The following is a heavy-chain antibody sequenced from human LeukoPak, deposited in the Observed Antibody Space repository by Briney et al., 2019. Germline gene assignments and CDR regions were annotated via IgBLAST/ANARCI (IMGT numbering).Heavy chain of an antibody. CDR1: GFTFNSYS. V-gene: IGHV3-30-3*01. Sequence: GGSLRLSCAASGFTFNSYSMHWVRQAPGKGLEWVTAISDDETYKFYADSVKGRFTISRDNSKNSLYLQMNSLRAEDTAVYYCASRIVGTPDYFDYWGLGTLVTVSS. CDR3: ASRIVGTPDYFDY. J-gene: IGHJ4*02. D-gene: IGHD1-26*01. CDR2: ISDDETYK.